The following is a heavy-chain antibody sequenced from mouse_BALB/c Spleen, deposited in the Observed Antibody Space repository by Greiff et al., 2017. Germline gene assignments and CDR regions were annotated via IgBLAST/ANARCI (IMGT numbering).Heavy chain of an antibody. Sequence: EVQGVESGGGLVKPGGSLKLSCAASGFTFSSYAMSWVRQTPEKRLEWVASISSGGSTYYPDSVKGRFTISRDNARNILYLQMSSLRSEDTAMYYCASTSYYGSSPFAYWGQGTLVTVSA. CDR3: ASTSYYGSSPFAY. CDR2: ISSGGST. V-gene: IGHV5-6-5*01. D-gene: IGHD1-1*01. J-gene: IGHJ3*01. CDR1: GFTFSSYA.